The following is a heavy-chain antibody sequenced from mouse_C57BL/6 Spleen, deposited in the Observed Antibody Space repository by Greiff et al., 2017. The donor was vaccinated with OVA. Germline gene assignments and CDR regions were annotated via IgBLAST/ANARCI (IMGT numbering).Heavy chain of an antibody. CDR3: TRGDGGNFFDY. J-gene: IGHJ2*01. CDR1: GFNIKDDY. Sequence: VQLQQSGAELVRPGASVKLSCTASGFNIKDDYMHWVKQRPEQGLEWIGWIDPENGDTEYASKFQGKATITADTSSNTAYLQLSSLTSEDTAVYYCTRGDGGNFFDYWGQGTTLTVSS. CDR2: IDPENGDT. V-gene: IGHV14-4*01. D-gene: IGHD1-1*01.